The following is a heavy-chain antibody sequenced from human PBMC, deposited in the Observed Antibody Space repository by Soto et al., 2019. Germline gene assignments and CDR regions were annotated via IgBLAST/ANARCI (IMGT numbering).Heavy chain of an antibody. CDR1: GYTFTSYD. CDR2: MNPNSGNT. J-gene: IGHJ6*02. V-gene: IGHV1-8*01. Sequence: ASVKVSCKASGYTFTSYDINWVRQATGQGLEWMGWMNPNSGNTGYAQKFQGRVTMTRNTSISTAYMELSSLRSEDTAVYYCARAGAAAATYYYYYYGMDVWGHGTTVTVSS. D-gene: IGHD6-13*01. CDR3: ARAGAAAATYYYYYYGMDV.